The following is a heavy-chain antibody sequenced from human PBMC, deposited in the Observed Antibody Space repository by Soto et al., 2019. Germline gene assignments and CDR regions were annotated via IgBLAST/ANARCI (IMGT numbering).Heavy chain of an antibody. J-gene: IGHJ4*02. Sequence: EVQLLESGGGLVQPGGSLRLSCAASGFTFSNYAMSWLRQPPGKGLEWVSAISGSGDRTYYADSVKGRFTISRDNSKNTLYLQMNSLRAEDSAVYYCVKERSGQRSADSWGQGTLVTVSS. CDR3: VKERSGQRSADS. CDR2: ISGSGDRT. D-gene: IGHD3-3*01. CDR1: GFTFSNYA. V-gene: IGHV3-23*01.